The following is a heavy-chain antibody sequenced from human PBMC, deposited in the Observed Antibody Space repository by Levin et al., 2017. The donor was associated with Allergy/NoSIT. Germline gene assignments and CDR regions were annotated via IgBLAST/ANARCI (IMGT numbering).Heavy chain of an antibody. CDR1: GFTFSGHW. CDR3: TRGGSDYNNDY. Sequence: GGSLRLSCEASGFTFSGHWMHWVRQAPGKGLVWVSHISPDGRDISYADSVKGRFTMSRDNAKKTLYLQLNSLRAEDTAVYYCTRGGSDYNNDYWGQGSMVTVSS. V-gene: IGHV3-74*01. J-gene: IGHJ4*02. D-gene: IGHD1-14*01. CDR2: ISPDGRDI.